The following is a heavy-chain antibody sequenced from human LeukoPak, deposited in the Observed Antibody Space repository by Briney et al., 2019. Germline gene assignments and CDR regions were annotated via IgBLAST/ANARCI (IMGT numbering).Heavy chain of an antibody. D-gene: IGHD1-1*01. CDR2: INPNSGGT. CDR3: ASPNWNDEGAFDI. CDR1: GYVFTGYY. V-gene: IGHV1-2*02. J-gene: IGHJ3*02. Sequence: ASVKVSCKASGYVFTGYYIHWVRQAPGQGLEWMGWINPNSGGTNYAQKFQGRVTMTRDTSISTAYMELSRLRSDDTAVYYCASPNWNDEGAFDIWGQGTMVTVSS.